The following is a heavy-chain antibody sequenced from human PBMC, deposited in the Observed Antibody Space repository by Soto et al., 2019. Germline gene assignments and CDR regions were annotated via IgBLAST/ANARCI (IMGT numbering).Heavy chain of an antibody. D-gene: IGHD3-3*01. V-gene: IGHV3-74*01. CDR2: ITSDGSSI. CDR1: GFDFRTTW. J-gene: IGHJ4*02. Sequence: TGGSLRLSCAASGFDFRTTWMHWVRQVPGKGLVWVSCITSDGSSITYADSVKGRFTISRDNAKNTLYLQMNSLRVEDTAVYYCARDWYYTIDYWGQGTPVTVSS. CDR3: ARDWYYTIDY.